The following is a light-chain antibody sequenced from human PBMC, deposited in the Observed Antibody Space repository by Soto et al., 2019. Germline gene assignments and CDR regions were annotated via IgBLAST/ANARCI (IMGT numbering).Light chain of an antibody. J-gene: IGKJ3*01. V-gene: IGKV3-15*01. Sequence: ITHSPVTLSVSPGERATLSCRASQSVNSNLAWYQQKPGQAPRLLIYGASTRATGIPASFIGNGSGTEFTLTASSLQPEDFAVYYCQQYNNWPFTFGPGTKVDIK. CDR1: QSVNSN. CDR2: GAS. CDR3: QQYNNWPFT.